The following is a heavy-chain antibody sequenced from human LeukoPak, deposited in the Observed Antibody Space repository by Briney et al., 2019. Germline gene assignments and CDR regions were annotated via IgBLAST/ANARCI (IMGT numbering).Heavy chain of an antibody. V-gene: IGHV4-34*01. CDR1: GVSFDDYY. J-gene: IGHJ4*02. D-gene: IGHD5/OR15-5a*01. CDR3: TRMSRGHDY. CDR2: INHSGYT. Sequence: SETLSLTCAVSGVSFDDYYCSWVRHTTGKGLEWIGEINHSGYTNDNPSLKSRVTLSIDTSRKQFSLNLWSVTVADTGIYYCTRMSRGHDYWGQGTQVTVSS.